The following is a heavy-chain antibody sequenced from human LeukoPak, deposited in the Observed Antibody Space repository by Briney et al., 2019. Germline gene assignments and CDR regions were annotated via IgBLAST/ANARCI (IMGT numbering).Heavy chain of an antibody. CDR2: ISSSGSAI. V-gene: IGHV3-48*03. CDR3: AREKLSFFDSSGYFDH. Sequence: PGGSLRLSCAASGFTFSSYEMNWVRQAPGKGLEWVSFISSSGSAIHYADSVRGRFTISRDNAKNSLFLQMSHLRAEDTAVYYCAREKLSFFDSSGYFDHWGQGTLVTVSS. J-gene: IGHJ4*02. D-gene: IGHD3-22*01. CDR1: GFTFSSYE.